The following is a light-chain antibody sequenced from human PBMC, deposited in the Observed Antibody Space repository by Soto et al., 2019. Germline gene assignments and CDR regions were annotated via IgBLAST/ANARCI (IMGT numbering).Light chain of an antibody. CDR1: QSVSSN. Sequence: EIVMTQSPATLSVSPGERATLSCRASQSVSSNLAWYQQKPGQAPRLLIFGASTSTTGIPARFSGSGSGTERTLTNSSLQSEDFAIYYCKQDNNWAPYTFGQGTKLEIK. V-gene: IGKV3-15*01. CDR2: GAS. CDR3: KQDNNWAPYT. J-gene: IGKJ2*01.